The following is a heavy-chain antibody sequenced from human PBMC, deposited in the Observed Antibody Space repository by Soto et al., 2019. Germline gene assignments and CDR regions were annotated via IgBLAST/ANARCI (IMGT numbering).Heavy chain of an antibody. Sequence: QVQLQQWGAGLLKPSETLSLTCAVYGGSFSGYYWSWIRQPPGKGLEWIGEINHSGSTKYNPSLKSRDTISVDTSKNQFSLKLSSVTAADTAVYYCARGGAAAGIIRGRRFDPWGQGTLVTVSS. J-gene: IGHJ5*02. V-gene: IGHV4-34*01. D-gene: IGHD6-13*01. CDR1: GGSFSGYY. CDR3: ARGGAAAGIIRGRRFDP. CDR2: INHSGST.